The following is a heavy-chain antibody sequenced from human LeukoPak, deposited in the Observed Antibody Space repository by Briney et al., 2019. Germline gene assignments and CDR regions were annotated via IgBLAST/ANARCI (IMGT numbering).Heavy chain of an antibody. V-gene: IGHV1-2*02. CDR3: ARVGKNGDYYFDY. CDR1: GYTFTGYY. CDR2: INPNSGGT. D-gene: IGHD4-17*01. Sequence: ASVKVSCKASGYTFTGYYMHWVRQAPGQGLEWMGWINPNSGGTNYAQKFQGRVTMTRDTSISTAYMEVSRLRFDDTAVYYCARVGKNGDYYFDYWGQGTLVTVSS. J-gene: IGHJ4*02.